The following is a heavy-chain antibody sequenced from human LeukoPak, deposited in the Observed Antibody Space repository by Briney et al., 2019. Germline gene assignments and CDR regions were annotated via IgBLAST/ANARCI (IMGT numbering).Heavy chain of an antibody. CDR1: GFTFSSYS. D-gene: IGHD1-26*01. CDR2: ISSSSTI. J-gene: IGHJ4*02. CDR3: AREALWASLHFDY. V-gene: IGHV3-48*01. Sequence: PGGSLSLSCAASGFTFSSYSMNWVRQAPGKGLEWVSYISSSSTIYYADSVKGRFTISRDNAKNSLYLQMNSLSAEDTAVYYCAREALWASLHFDYWGQGTLVTVSS.